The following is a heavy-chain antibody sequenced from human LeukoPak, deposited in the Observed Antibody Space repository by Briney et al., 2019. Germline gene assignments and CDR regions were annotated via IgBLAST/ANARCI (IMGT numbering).Heavy chain of an antibody. Sequence: SQTLSLTCAISGDXVSTNSGAWNWIRQSPSKGLQWLGRTYYRSKWSYDYAVSMKSRISISPDTSKNQFSLQLNSVTPEDTAVYYCARGGIGYCSTTSCYFDSWGQGTLVTVSS. D-gene: IGHD2-2*01. J-gene: IGHJ4*02. V-gene: IGHV6-1*01. CDR1: GDXVSTNSGA. CDR2: TYYRSKWSY. CDR3: ARGGIGYCSTTSCYFDS.